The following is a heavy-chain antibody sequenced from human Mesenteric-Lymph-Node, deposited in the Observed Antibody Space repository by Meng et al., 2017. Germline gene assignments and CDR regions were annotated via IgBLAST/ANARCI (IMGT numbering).Heavy chain of an antibody. CDR3: GRQYGDYRGTLDY. CDR2: LFYSGST. CDR1: GSPISSYS. V-gene: IGHV4-59*04. D-gene: IGHD4-17*01. J-gene: IGHJ4*02. Sequence: QLEGPGPGLVKHSGAPPIHVTVCGSPISSYSWSWIRQPPGKGLEWIGSLFYSGSTYYNPSLKSRLTMSVDTSNNQFSLKLSSVTAADTAVYYCGRQYGDYRGTLDYWGQGTLVTVSS.